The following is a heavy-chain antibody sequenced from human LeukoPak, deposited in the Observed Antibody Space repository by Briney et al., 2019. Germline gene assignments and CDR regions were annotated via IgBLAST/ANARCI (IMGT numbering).Heavy chain of an antibody. J-gene: IGHJ4*02. CDR1: GFTFDNFA. V-gene: IGHV3-23*01. CDR3: AKVLVAGVSRGYFDS. Sequence: GGSLRLSCAASGFTFDNFAMNWVRQAPGKGLEWVSGISDSGGSTHYADSVKGRFTSSRDNPKNTLYLQMNSLRAEDTAVYYCAKVLVAGVSRGYFDSWGQGTLVNVSS. CDR2: ISDSGGST. D-gene: IGHD3-10*01.